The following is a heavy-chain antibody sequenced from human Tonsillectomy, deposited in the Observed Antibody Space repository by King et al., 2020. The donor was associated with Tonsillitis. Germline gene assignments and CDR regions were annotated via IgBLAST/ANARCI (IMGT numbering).Heavy chain of an antibody. D-gene: IGHD3-3*01. CDR2: IDWDDDK. Sequence: VTLKESGPALVKPTQTLTLTCTFSGFSFSTSGMCVSWIRQPPGKALEWLALIDWDDDKYYSTSLKTRPTISKDTSHNQVVLPMTNMDPEDTATYYCARIHNDFWSGYADFWGRGTLVTVSS. CDR1: GFSFSTSGMC. CDR3: ARIHNDFWSGYADF. V-gene: IGHV2-70*01. J-gene: IGHJ4*02.